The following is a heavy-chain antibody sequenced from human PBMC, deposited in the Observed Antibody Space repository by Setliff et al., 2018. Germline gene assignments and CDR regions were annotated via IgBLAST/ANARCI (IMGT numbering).Heavy chain of an antibody. Sequence: ASVKVSCKASGYTFSSYAMNWVRQAPGQGLGWMGWINPNNGDTKSAQNFQGRVTMTRDTSITTVYMDLSSLKSDDTAVYYCARGTDYHGSGSYWAKDVWGKGTTVTVSS. V-gene: IGHV1-2*02. CDR3: ARGTDYHGSGSYWAKDV. CDR2: INPNNGDT. D-gene: IGHD3-10*01. CDR1: GYTFSSYA. J-gene: IGHJ6*04.